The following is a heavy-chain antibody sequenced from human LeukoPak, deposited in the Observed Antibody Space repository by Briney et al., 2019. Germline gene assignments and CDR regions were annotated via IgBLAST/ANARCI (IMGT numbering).Heavy chain of an antibody. J-gene: IGHJ4*02. D-gene: IGHD2-2*01. CDR1: GFTFSSYG. CDR3: ARDIVVVPEEYYFDY. V-gene: IGHV3-30*03. CDR2: ISYDGSNK. Sequence: GGSLRLSCAASGFTFSSYGMHWVHQAPGKGLEWVAVISYDGSNKYYADSVKGRFTISRDNSKNTLYLQMNSLRAEDTAVYYCARDIVVVPEEYYFDYWGQGTLVTVSS.